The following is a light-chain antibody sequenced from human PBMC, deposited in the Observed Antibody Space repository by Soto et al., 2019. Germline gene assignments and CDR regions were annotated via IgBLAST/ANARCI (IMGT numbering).Light chain of an antibody. Sequence: DIQMTHSPSSLSASVLDIVTITFHASQDISNYLNWYQQKPGKAPKLLIYDASNLETGVPSRFSGSGSGTDFTFTISSLQPEDIATYYCQQYDNLLTWTFGQGTKVDIK. CDR3: QQYDNLLTWT. J-gene: IGKJ1*01. V-gene: IGKV1-33*01. CDR1: QDISNY. CDR2: DAS.